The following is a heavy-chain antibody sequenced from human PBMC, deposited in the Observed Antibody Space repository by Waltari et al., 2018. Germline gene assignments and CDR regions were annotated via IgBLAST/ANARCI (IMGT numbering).Heavy chain of an antibody. CDR2: ISSRGSAT. D-gene: IGHD3-10*01. V-gene: IGHV3-48*01. CDR1: GFTFTQHT. Sequence: EVQMLESGGGLVEPGGSLRLSCPTSGFTFTQHTMSWVRQTPTRGLEWVSYISSRGSATHYADSVRGRFTISRDSAKGSVYLQMNNLRADDAAMYYCARGRYGAGSYSDYDYWGQGTLVTVSS. CDR3: ARGRYGAGSYSDYDY. J-gene: IGHJ4*02.